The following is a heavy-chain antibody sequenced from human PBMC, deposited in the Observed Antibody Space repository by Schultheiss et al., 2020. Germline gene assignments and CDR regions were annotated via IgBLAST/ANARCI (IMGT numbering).Heavy chain of an antibody. D-gene: IGHD5-12*01. CDR1: GGSISSYY. V-gene: IGHV4-59*08. Sequence: GSLRLSCTVSGGSISSYYWSWIRQPPVKGLEWIGYIYYSGSTNYNPSLKSRVTISIDTSKNQFSLILSSVTAADTAVYYCARWLGDAFDIWGQGTMVTVSS. CDR3: ARWLGDAFDI. J-gene: IGHJ3*02. CDR2: IYYSGST.